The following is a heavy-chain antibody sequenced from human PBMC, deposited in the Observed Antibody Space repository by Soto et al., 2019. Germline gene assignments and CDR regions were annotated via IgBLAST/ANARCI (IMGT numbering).Heavy chain of an antibody. CDR3: ARGVGYSGYDYHDAFDI. J-gene: IGHJ3*02. V-gene: IGHV3-66*01. CDR2: IYSGGST. Sequence: EVQLVESGGGLVQPGGSLRLSCAASGFTVSSNYMSWVRQAPGKGLEWVSVIYSGGSTYYADSVKGRFTISRDNSKNTLYLQMNRLRAEDTAVYYCARGVGYSGYDYHDAFDIWGQGTMVTVSS. D-gene: IGHD5-12*01. CDR1: GFTVSSNY.